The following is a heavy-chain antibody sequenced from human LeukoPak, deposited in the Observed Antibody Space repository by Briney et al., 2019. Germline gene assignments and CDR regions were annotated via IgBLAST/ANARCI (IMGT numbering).Heavy chain of an antibody. CDR1: GFTFSSYW. CDR3: ARDSAPYYYDSSGYDY. V-gene: IGHV3-7*01. D-gene: IGHD3-22*01. Sequence: GGSLRLSCAASGFTFSSYWMSWVRQAPGKGLEWVANIKQDGSEKYYVDSVKGRFTISRDNAKNSLYLQMNSLRTEDTAVYYCARDSAPYYYDSSGYDYWGQGTLVTVSS. J-gene: IGHJ4*02. CDR2: IKQDGSEK.